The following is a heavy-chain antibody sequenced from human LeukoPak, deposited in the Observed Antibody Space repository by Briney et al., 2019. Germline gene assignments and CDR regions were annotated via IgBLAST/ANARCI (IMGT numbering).Heavy chain of an antibody. Sequence: PSETLSLTCTVSGGSISSSSYYWGWIRQPPGKGLEWIGSIYYSGSTYYNPSLKSRVTRSVDTSKNQFSLKLSSVTAADTAAYYCARHAPLQAYYFDYWGQGTLVTVSS. J-gene: IGHJ4*02. CDR1: GGSISSSSYY. D-gene: IGHD4-11*01. CDR3: ARHAPLQAYYFDY. CDR2: IYYSGST. V-gene: IGHV4-39*01.